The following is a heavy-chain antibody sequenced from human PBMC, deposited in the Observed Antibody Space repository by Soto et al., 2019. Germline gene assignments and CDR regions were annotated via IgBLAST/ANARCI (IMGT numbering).Heavy chain of an antibody. J-gene: IGHJ4*02. V-gene: IGHV4-30-4*01. CDR1: GGSISSGDYY. D-gene: IGHD5-12*01. CDR3: ARAQRGMATLDY. Sequence: QVQLQESGPGLVKPSQTLSLTCTVSGGSISSGDYYWSWIRQPPGKGLEWIGYIYYSGSTYYNPSLKSRVTISVDTSKNQFCLKLSSVTAADTDVYYCARAQRGMATLDYWGQGTLVTVSS. CDR2: IYYSGST.